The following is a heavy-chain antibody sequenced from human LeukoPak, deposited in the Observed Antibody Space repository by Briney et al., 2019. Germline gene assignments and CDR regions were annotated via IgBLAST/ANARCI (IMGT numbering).Heavy chain of an antibody. CDR2: IYYSGST. V-gene: IGHV4-39*07. CDR1: GGSISSSSYY. J-gene: IGHJ4*02. Sequence: KASETLSLTCTVSGGSISSSSYYWGWIRQPPGKGLEWIGSIYYSGSTYYNPSLKSRVTISVDTSKNQFSLKLSSVTAADTAVYYCARGDYDILTGYYNHYYFDYWGQGTLVTVSS. D-gene: IGHD3-9*01. CDR3: ARGDYDILTGYYNHYYFDY.